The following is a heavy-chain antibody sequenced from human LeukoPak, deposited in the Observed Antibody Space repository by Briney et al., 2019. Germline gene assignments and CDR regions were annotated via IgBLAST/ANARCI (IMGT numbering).Heavy chain of an antibody. V-gene: IGHV1-24*01. Sequence: ASVKVSCKVSGYTLTELSMHWVRQAPGKGLEWMGGFDPEDGETIYAQKFQGRVTMTEDTSTDTAYMELSSLGSEDTAVYYCATVAATLAGYYFDYWGQGTLVTVSS. CDR3: ATVAATLAGYYFDY. CDR2: FDPEDGET. D-gene: IGHD2-15*01. CDR1: GYTLTELS. J-gene: IGHJ4*02.